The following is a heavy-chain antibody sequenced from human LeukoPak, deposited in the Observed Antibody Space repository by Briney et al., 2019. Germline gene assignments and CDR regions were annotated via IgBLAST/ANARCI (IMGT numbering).Heavy chain of an antibody. CDR1: GFTFSSYA. V-gene: IGHV3-30-3*01. J-gene: IGHJ4*02. CDR2: ISYDESNK. D-gene: IGHD3-10*01. CDR3: ARDLRPNYYGSESHLPDY. Sequence: GGSLRLSCAASGFTFSSYAMHWVRQAPGKGLEWVAVISYDESNKYYADSVKGRFTISRDNSKNTLYLQMNSLRAEDTAVYYCARDLRPNYYGSESHLPDYWGQGTLVTVSS.